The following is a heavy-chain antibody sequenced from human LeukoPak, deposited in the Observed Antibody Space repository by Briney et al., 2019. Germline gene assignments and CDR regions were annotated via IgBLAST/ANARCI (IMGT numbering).Heavy chain of an antibody. Sequence: GESLKISCKGSGYSFTSYWIGWVRQMPGKGLEWMGIIYPGDSDTRYSPSFQGQVTISADKSISTAYLQWSSLKASDTAMYYCARHIDYYDSSARIDAFDIWGQGTMVTVSP. CDR1: GYSFTSYW. CDR3: ARHIDYYDSSARIDAFDI. CDR2: IYPGDSDT. J-gene: IGHJ3*02. V-gene: IGHV5-51*01. D-gene: IGHD3-22*01.